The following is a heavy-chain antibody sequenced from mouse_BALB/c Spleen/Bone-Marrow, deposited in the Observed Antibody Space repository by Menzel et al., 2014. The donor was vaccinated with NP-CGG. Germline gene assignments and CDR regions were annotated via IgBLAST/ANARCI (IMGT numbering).Heavy chain of an antibody. CDR1: GFSLTGYG. CDR3: AREGDYSLYAMDY. Sequence: QVQLKESGPGLVAPSQSPSITCTVSGFSLTGYGVNWVRQPPGKGLEWLGMIWGDGSTDYNSALKSRLSISKDNSKSQIFLKMNSLQTDDTARYYCAREGDYSLYAMDYWGQGTSVTVSS. CDR2: IWGDGST. J-gene: IGHJ4*01. D-gene: IGHD1-1*01. V-gene: IGHV2-6-7*01.